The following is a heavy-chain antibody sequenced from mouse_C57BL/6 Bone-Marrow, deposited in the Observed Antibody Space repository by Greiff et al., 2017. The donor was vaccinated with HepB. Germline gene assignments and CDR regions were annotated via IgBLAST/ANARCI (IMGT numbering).Heavy chain of an antibody. Sequence: VQLQQSGAELVRPGTSVKMSCKASGYTFTNYWIGWAKQRPGHGLEWIGDIYPGGGYTNYNEKFKGKATLTADKSSSTAYMQFSSLTSEDSAIYYCARREPWDSYYFDYWGQGTTLTVSS. J-gene: IGHJ2*01. CDR2: IYPGGGYT. D-gene: IGHD4-1*01. CDR1: GYTFTNYW. V-gene: IGHV1-63*01. CDR3: ARREPWDSYYFDY.